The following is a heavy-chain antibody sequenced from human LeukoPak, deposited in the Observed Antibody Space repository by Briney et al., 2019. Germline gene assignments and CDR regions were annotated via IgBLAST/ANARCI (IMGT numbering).Heavy chain of an antibody. CDR2: INPNGGNT. J-gene: IGHJ4*02. Sequence: ASVKVSCKASGYTFTTHYIHWVRLAPGQGLEWMGIINPNGGNTNYAQKFKGRVTMTTDTSTSTAYLELSRLRSEDTAVYYCARDFFNMISEYWGQGTLVTVSS. CDR1: GYTFTTHY. CDR3: ARDFFNMISEY. V-gene: IGHV1-46*01. D-gene: IGHD3/OR15-3a*01.